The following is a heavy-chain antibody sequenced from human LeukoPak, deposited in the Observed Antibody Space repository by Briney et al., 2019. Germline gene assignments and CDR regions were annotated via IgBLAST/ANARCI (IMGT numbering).Heavy chain of an antibody. D-gene: IGHD3-22*01. CDR2: INPNSGGT. CDR3: ARDRRDDYCDTAEVGYFQH. V-gene: IGHV1-2*02. Sequence: VASVKVSCKTSGYTFTGYYMHWVRQAPGQGLEWMGWINPNSGGTNYAQKFQGRVAMTRDTSISTAYMELSRLRSDDTAVYYCARDRRDDYCDTAEVGYFQHWGQGTLVTVSS. CDR1: GYTFTGYY. J-gene: IGHJ1*01.